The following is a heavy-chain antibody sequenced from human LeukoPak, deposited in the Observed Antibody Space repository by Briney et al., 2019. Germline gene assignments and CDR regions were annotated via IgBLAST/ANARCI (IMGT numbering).Heavy chain of an antibody. CDR2: ISASGSII. CDR3: ARDRGNQRGYYYYYMDV. CDR1: GFTFSDFY. J-gene: IGHJ6*03. Sequence: PGGSLRLSCAVSGFTFSDFYMSWIRQAPGEGLGWLSYISASGSIIDYSDSVKGRFTISRDNAENSLYLQMNSLRAEDTAVYYCARDRGNQRGYYYYYMDVWGKGTTVTVSS. D-gene: IGHD1-14*01. V-gene: IGHV3-11*04.